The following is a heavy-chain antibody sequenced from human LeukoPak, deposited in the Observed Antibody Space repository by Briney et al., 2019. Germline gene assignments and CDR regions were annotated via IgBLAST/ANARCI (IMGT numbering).Heavy chain of an antibody. CDR2: INPNSGGT. CDR3: ARATSEYSGSYYEGRFDY. CDR1: GYTFTGYY. V-gene: IGHV1-2*06. J-gene: IGHJ4*02. Sequence: GASVKVSCKASGYTFTGYYMHWVRQAPGQGLEWMGRINPNSGGTNFAQKFQGRVTVTRDTSISTAYMELSRLRSDDTAVYYCARATSEYSGSYYEGRFDYWGQGTLVTVSS. D-gene: IGHD1-26*01.